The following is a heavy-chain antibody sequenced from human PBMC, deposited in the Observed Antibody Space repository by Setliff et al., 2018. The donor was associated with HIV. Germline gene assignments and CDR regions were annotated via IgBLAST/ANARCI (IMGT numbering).Heavy chain of an antibody. CDR1: GYSFTSYW. Sequence: GESLKISCKGSGYSFTSYWIAWVRQKPGKGLEWMGIIFPGDSKMHYSPSFQGRVTLSADKSISTAYLQWSSLQTSDSGMYYCARGIAALTASFDYWGHGSLVTVS. J-gene: IGHJ4*01. V-gene: IGHV5-51*01. D-gene: IGHD2-21*02. CDR2: IFPGDSKM. CDR3: ARGIAALTASFDY.